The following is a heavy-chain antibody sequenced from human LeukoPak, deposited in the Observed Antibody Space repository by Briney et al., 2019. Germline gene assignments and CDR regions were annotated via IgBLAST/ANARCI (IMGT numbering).Heavy chain of an antibody. CDR3: ARDRYGVVAATYYYYGMDV. V-gene: IGHV4-59*01. D-gene: IGHD2-15*01. CDR1: GGSISSYY. J-gene: IGHJ6*02. Sequence: SETLSLTCTVSGGSISSYYWSWIRQPLGKGLEWIGYIYYSGSTNYNPSLKSRVTISVDTSKNQFSLKLSSVTAADTAVYYCARDRYGVVAATYYYYGMDVWGQGTTVTVSS. CDR2: IYYSGST.